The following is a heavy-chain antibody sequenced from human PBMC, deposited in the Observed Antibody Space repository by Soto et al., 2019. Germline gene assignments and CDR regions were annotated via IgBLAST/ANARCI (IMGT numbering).Heavy chain of an antibody. Sequence: QVQLVQSGAEVKKPGASVKVSCKASGYTFTSYGISWVRQAPGQGLEWMGWISAYNGNTNYAQKLQGRVTMTTDTSTNTAYLELRILRSDDTAVYYCARDLAAAGPFDYWGQGTLVTVSS. CDR2: ISAYNGNT. D-gene: IGHD6-13*01. J-gene: IGHJ4*02. CDR1: GYTFTSYG. CDR3: ARDLAAAGPFDY. V-gene: IGHV1-18*01.